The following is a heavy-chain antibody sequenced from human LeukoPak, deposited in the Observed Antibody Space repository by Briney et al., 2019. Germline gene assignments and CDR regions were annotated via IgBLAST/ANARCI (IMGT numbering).Heavy chain of an antibody. V-gene: IGHV3-23*01. CDR1: GFTFSSYA. D-gene: IGHD3-9*01. CDR2: ISGSGGST. CDR3: AKGPYYDILTGYYSDY. Sequence: PGGSLRLSCAASGFTFSSYAMSWVRQAPGKGLEWVSAISGSGGSTYYADSVKGRFTISRDNSKNTLHLQMNSLRAEDTAVYYCAKGPYYDILTGYYSDYWGQGTLVTVSS. J-gene: IGHJ4*02.